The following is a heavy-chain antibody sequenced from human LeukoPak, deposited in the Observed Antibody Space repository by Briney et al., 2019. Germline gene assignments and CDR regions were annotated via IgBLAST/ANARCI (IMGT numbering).Heavy chain of an antibody. V-gene: IGHV4-59*01. J-gene: IGHJ6*03. CDR1: GGSISSYS. D-gene: IGHD4-17*01. CDR2: IYYSGST. Sequence: SETLCLTCTVSGGSISSYSRSWIRQPPGKGLEWIGYIYYSGSTNYNPSLKRRVTISVDTSKNQSSPKLSSVTAADTAVYYCARGGYGDYYYYYYRDVWGKDPGHTVSS. CDR3: ARGGYGDYYYYYYRDV.